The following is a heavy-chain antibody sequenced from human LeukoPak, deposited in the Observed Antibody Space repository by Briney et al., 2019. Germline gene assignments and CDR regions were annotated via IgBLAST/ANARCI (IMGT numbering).Heavy chain of an antibody. CDR1: GFTFSLYN. CDR3: ARPGSTSWFDS. V-gene: IGHV3-21*01. CDR2: ISTSSVYK. J-gene: IGHJ5*01. D-gene: IGHD2-2*01. Sequence: GGSLRLSCATSGFTFSLYNMNWVRQAPGKGLEWVSFISTSSVYKDYADSAKGRFTISRDNAKNSLYLQMNSLRAEDTAVYYCARPGSTSWFDSWGQGTLVTVSS.